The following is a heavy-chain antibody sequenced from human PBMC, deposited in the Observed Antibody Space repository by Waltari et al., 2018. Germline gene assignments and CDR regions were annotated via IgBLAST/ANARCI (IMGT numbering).Heavy chain of an antibody. V-gene: IGHV4-34*02. CDR2: IDQSDHP. Sequence: QVQLQQWGAGVLKPSETLSLTCVVNGGSFGSFWWSRIRQPPGKGLQWIGEIDQSDHPNYKPSLTSRVTISIDTSKNQFYLNLRSVAAADTAVYYCARHRHPGHSFDIWGQGASVLVSS. D-gene: IGHD3-16*02. J-gene: IGHJ3*02. CDR3: ARHRHPGHSFDI. CDR1: GGSFGSFW.